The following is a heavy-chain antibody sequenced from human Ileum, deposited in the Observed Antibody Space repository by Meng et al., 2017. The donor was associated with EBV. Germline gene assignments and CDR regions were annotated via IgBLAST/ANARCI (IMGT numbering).Heavy chain of an antibody. V-gene: IGHV2-5*02. J-gene: IGHJ4*02. Sequence: QITLKESGPTLGKPTXNLTLIXTFSGFSLSISGVGVGWIRQPPGKALEWLALIYWDDDKRYSPSLKSRLTITKDTSKNQVVLTMTNMDPVDTATYYCTHRPMTSAYYSFDYWGQGTLVTVSS. CDR3: THRPMTSAYYSFDY. CDR2: IYWDDDK. CDR1: GFSLSISGVG. D-gene: IGHD3-22*01.